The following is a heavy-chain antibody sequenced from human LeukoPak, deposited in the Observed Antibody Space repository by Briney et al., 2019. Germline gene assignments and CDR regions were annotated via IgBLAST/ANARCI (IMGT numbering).Heavy chain of an antibody. Sequence: GGSLRLSCAASGFTFSNYWMHWVRQAPGKGLVWVSRINSDGSTTTYADSVKGRFTISRDNAKNRLYLQMNSLRAEDTAVYYCARGYRWYRGDYWGQGTLVNVPS. CDR2: INSDGSTT. J-gene: IGHJ4*02. CDR3: ARGYRWYRGDY. V-gene: IGHV3-74*01. D-gene: IGHD6-13*01. CDR1: GFTFSNYW.